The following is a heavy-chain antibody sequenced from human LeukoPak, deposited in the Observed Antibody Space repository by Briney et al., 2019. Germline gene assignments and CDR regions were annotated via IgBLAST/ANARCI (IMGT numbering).Heavy chain of an antibody. CDR2: IIPILGIA. CDR3: ASSRYSSSWYANKAHFDY. CDR1: GGTFSSYT. J-gene: IGHJ4*02. D-gene: IGHD6-13*01. Sequence: SVKVSCKASGGTFSSYTISWVRQAPGQGLEWMGRIIPILGIANYAQKFQGRVTITTDESTSTAYMELSSLRSEDTAVYYCASSRYSSSWYANKAHFDYWGQGTLVTVSS. V-gene: IGHV1-69*02.